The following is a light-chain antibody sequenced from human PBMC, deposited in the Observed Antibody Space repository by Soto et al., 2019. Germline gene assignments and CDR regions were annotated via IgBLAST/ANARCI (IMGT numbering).Light chain of an antibody. J-gene: IGKJ1*01. CDR3: QQYGISPWT. Sequence: QSPGTVSLKKGERATLSCWVSKNVLSNYLAWSQQKPSQAPRLLIVGSFARATGIPARFSGSGSGSEFTLTISFLEAEDFAVYCCQQYGISPWTFGQGTIVDVK. CDR1: KNVLSNY. CDR2: GSF. V-gene: IGKV3-20*01.